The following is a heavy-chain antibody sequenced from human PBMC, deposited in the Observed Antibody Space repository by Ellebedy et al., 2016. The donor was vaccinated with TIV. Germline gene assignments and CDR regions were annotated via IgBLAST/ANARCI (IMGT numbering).Heavy chain of an antibody. J-gene: IGHJ6*02. CDR1: GFTFSSYA. CDR2: ISGSGGST. V-gene: IGHV3-23*01. CDR3: AKDYSGLRGLDV. D-gene: IGHD5-12*01. Sequence: GESLKISCPASGFTFSSYAMSWVRQAPGKGLEWVSSISGSGGSTYYADSVKGRFTISRDNSKNTLYLQMNSLRAEDTAVYYCAKDYSGLRGLDVWGQGTTVTVSS.